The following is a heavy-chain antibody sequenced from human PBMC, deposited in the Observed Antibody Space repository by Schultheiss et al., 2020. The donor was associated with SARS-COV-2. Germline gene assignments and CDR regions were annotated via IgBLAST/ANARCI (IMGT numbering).Heavy chain of an antibody. D-gene: IGHD5-12*01. CDR3: ARKYSGYGDFDY. Sequence: ASVKVSCKASGYTFTGYYMHWVRQAPGQGLEWMGWISAYNGNTNYAQKLQGRVTMTTDTSTSTAYMELRSLRSDDTAVYYCARKYSGYGDFDYWGQGTLVTVSS. J-gene: IGHJ4*02. CDR1: GYTFTGYY. CDR2: ISAYNGNT. V-gene: IGHV1-18*04.